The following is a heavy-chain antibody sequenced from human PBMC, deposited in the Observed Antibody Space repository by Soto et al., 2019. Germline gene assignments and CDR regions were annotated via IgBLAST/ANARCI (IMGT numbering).Heavy chain of an antibody. V-gene: IGHV4-30-2*01. CDR2: VYHSGAT. CDR1: GGSISTSDYT. Sequence: SETLSLTCAVSGGSISTSDYTWSWIRQPPGRGLEWIGSVYHSGATHYMPSLKNRLTMSLDKSKNQFSLDLTSVTAADTAVYYCVRERTIFGVAPGGGVDVWGQGTTVTVSS. J-gene: IGHJ6*02. CDR3: VRERTIFGVAPGGGVDV. D-gene: IGHD3-3*01.